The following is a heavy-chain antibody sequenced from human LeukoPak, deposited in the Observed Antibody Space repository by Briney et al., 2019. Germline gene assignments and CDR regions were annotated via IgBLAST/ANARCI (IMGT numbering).Heavy chain of an antibody. V-gene: IGHV3-11*04. Sequence: GGSLRLSCAASGFTFSAYYMTWIRQAPGKGPEWISYISSSDSLTYYPDSVKGRFTISRDNAKNSLYLQMNSLRAEDTAVYYCARESGRSADYWGQGTLVTVSS. D-gene: IGHD3-10*01. CDR1: GFTFSAYY. CDR2: ISSSDSLT. J-gene: IGHJ4*02. CDR3: ARESGRSADY.